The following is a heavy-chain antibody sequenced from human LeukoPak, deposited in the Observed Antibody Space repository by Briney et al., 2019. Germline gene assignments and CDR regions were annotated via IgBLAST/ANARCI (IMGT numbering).Heavy chain of an antibody. V-gene: IGHV4-34*01. CDR1: GGSFSGYY. CDR2: INHSGST. J-gene: IGHJ4*02. CDR3: ARRQTRGLREFDY. Sequence: SETLSLTCAVYGGSFSGYYWSWIRQPPGKGLEWIGEINHSGSTNYNPSLKSRVTISVDASKNQFSLKLSSVTAADTAVYYCARRQTRGLREFDYWGQGTLVTVSS. D-gene: IGHD4-17*01.